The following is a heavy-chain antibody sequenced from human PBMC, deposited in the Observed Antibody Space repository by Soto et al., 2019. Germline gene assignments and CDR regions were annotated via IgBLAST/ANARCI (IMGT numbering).Heavy chain of an antibody. CDR2: TSYDGSNK. CDR1: GFTFRSYV. CDR3: ARWGTTGGLDV. D-gene: IGHD3-16*01. V-gene: IGHV3-30*19. Sequence: QVQLVESGGGVVQPGTSLRLSCVGSGFTFRSYVIHWVRQAPGKGLEWVALTSYDGSNKYYDDSVKGRFTISRDNSRKTVDLQRDNLRLQDTSLYYCARWGTTGGLDVWGQRTLVSVSS. J-gene: IGHJ4*02.